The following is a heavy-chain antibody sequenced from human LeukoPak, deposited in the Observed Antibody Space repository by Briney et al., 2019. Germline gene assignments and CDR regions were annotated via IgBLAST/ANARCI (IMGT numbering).Heavy chain of an antibody. CDR1: GGSISSYY. V-gene: IGHV4-59*12. Sequence: PSETLSLTCTVSGGSISSYYWSWIRQPPGKGLEWIGYIYYSGSTNYNPSLKSRVTISVDTSKNQFSLKLSSVTAADTAVYYCARAPAGLLWFGEPLGDYFDYWGQGTLVTVSS. CDR2: IYYSGST. J-gene: IGHJ4*02. CDR3: ARAPAGLLWFGEPLGDYFDY. D-gene: IGHD3-10*01.